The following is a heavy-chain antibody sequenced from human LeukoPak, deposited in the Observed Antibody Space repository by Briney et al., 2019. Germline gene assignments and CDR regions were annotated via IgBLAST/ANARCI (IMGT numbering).Heavy chain of an antibody. CDR1: GVTLISYS. CDR2: ISSSSSYI. V-gene: IGHV3-21*01. D-gene: IGHD2-2*01. CDR3: ASRYCSSTNCYAFDI. J-gene: IGHJ3*02. Sequence: KPGGSLRLSCAASGVTLISYSMNWVRQAPGKGLEWVSSISSSSSYIYYADSVKGRFTISRDNAKNSLYLQMNSLRAEDTAVYYCASRYCSSTNCYAFDIWGQGTMVTVSS.